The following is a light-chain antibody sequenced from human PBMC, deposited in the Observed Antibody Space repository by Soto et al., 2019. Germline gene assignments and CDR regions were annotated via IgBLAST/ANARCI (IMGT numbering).Light chain of an antibody. CDR2: EFV. CDR1: KNDIGVYDF. CDR3: KSYAGSNTYV. Sequence: QSALTQPPSASGSPGQSITISCTGTKNDIGVYDFFSWYHHHPGKAPRLIIYEFVHRPSGVPDRYSGSMSGNTASLTVSGLQAADEADYFCKSYAGSNTYVFGSGTKVTVL. J-gene: IGLJ1*01. V-gene: IGLV2-8*01.